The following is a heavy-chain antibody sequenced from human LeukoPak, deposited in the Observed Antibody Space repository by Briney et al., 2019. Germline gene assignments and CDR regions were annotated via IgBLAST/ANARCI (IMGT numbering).Heavy chain of an antibody. CDR1: GYTFTNNY. Sequence: ASVKVSCKASGYTFTNNYLHWVRQAPGQGLEWMGMIYPRDGSTSYAQNFQGRVTVTRDTSTTTVHMELRGLRSEDTAVYYCARDLEEGEYSSSFHLGYWGQGTLVTVSS. D-gene: IGHD6-6*01. CDR2: IYPRDGST. J-gene: IGHJ4*02. CDR3: ARDLEEGEYSSSFHLGY. V-gene: IGHV1-46*01.